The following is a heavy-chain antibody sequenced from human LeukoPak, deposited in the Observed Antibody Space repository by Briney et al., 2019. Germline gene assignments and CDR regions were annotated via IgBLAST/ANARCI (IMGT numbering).Heavy chain of an antibody. J-gene: IGHJ3*02. D-gene: IGHD1-26*01. CDR2: IHITSDWV. CDR1: GFTFSAYN. CDR3: ARGRVGGLRTDTFAI. V-gene: IGHV3-21*01. Sequence: GGSLRLSCAASGFTFSAYNMNWVRQAPGKGLEWVSSIHITSDWVYYADSVKGRFTISRDSAKNSLYLQMNSLRAEDTAVYYCARGRVGGLRTDTFAIWGQRTMVTVSS.